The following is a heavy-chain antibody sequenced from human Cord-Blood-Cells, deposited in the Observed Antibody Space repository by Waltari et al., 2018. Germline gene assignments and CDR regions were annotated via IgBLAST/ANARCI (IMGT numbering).Heavy chain of an antibody. D-gene: IGHD4-17*01. CDR1: GGSISSYY. Sequence: QVQLQESGPGLVKPSETLSLTCPVSGGSISSYYRSWIRPPAGKGLEWIGRIYTSGSTNYNPSLKSRVTMSVDTSKNQFSLKLSSVTAADTAVYYCARQAGDYYYYGMDVWGQGTTVTVSS. V-gene: IGHV4-4*07. J-gene: IGHJ6*02. CDR3: ARQAGDYYYYGMDV. CDR2: IYTSGST.